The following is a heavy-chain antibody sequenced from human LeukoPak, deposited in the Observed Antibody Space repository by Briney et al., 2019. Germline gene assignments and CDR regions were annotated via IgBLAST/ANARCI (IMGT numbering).Heavy chain of an antibody. CDR1: GYTFTGYY. CDR3: ARAFGSSGYFYPFNY. Sequence: ASVKVSCKASGYTFTGYYMHWVRQAPGQGLEWMGWINPNSGDTNYAQKFQGRVTMTRDTSITTAYMELSRLTPDDTAVYYCARAFGSSGYFYPFNYWGQGTLVTVSS. V-gene: IGHV1-2*02. CDR2: INPNSGDT. D-gene: IGHD3-22*01. J-gene: IGHJ4*02.